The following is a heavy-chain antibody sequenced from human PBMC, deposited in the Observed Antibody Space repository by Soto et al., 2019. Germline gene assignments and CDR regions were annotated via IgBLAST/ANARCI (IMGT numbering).Heavy chain of an antibody. Sequence: SETLSLTCTVSGGSISKYYWSWIRQPAGKGLEWIGRIYTSGNTNYNPSLKGRVTMSVDMSKNQFSLKLSSVAAAATAVYYCATDDHGENGRAFDPCGKGTMVTVSS. D-gene: IGHD4-17*01. CDR3: ATDDHGENGRAFDP. J-gene: IGHJ5*02. V-gene: IGHV4-4*07. CDR2: IYTSGNT. CDR1: GGSISKYY.